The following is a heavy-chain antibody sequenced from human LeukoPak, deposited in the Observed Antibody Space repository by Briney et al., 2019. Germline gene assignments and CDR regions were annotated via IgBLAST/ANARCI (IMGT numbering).Heavy chain of an antibody. CDR1: GYTFISYG. Sequence: EASVKVSCKASGYTFISYGISWVRQAPGQGLEWMGWISAYNGNTKYAQKLQDRVTMTTDTSTSTAYMELRSLRSDDTAVYYCARVPYCSSASCYERDNWFDPWGQGTLVTVSS. CDR2: ISAYNGNT. V-gene: IGHV1-18*01. D-gene: IGHD2-2*01. J-gene: IGHJ5*02. CDR3: ARVPYCSSASCYERDNWFDP.